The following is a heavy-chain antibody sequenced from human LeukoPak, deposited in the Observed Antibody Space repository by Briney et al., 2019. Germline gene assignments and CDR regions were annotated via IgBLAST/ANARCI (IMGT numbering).Heavy chain of an antibody. V-gene: IGHV7-4-1*01. CDR3: ARLVAAGGSGSFDP. J-gene: IGHJ5*02. CDR1: GYTFTTYA. D-gene: IGHD6-13*01. CDR2: INTYTGNP. Sequence: GASVKVSCKASGYTFTTYAMNWVRQAPGQGLEWMGWINTYTGNPTYAQDFTGRFVFSLDTSVSTAYLQIYSLKAEVTAVYYCARLVAAGGSGSFDPWGQGTLVTVSS.